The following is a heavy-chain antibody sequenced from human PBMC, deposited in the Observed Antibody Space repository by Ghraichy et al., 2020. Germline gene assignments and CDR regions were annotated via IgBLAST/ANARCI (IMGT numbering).Heavy chain of an antibody. CDR3: ARLYVHVLRFLEWSDYSYYYGIDV. D-gene: IGHD3-3*01. Sequence: SETLSLTCTVSGGSISSSSYYWGWIRQPPGKGREWIGSIYYSGSTYYNPSLKSRVTISVDTSKNQFSLKLSSVTAADTAVYYCARLYVHVLRFLEWSDYSYYYGIDVWGQGTTVTVSS. CDR2: IYYSGST. V-gene: IGHV4-39*01. CDR1: GGSISSSSYY. J-gene: IGHJ6*02.